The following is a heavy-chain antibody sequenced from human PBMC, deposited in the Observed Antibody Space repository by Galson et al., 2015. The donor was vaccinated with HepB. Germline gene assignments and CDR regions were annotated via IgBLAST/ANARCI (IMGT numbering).Heavy chain of an antibody. CDR3: ARKRREDYDFWSGLFPYYYYGMDV. V-gene: IGHV3-30-3*01. CDR2: ISYDGSNK. D-gene: IGHD3-3*01. CDR1: GFTFSSYA. J-gene: IGHJ6*02. Sequence: SLRLSCAASGFTFSSYAMHWVRQAPGKGLEWVAVISYDGSNKYYADSVKGRFTISRDNSKNTLYLQMNSLRAEDTAVYYCARKRREDYDFWSGLFPYYYYGMDVWGQGTTVTVSS.